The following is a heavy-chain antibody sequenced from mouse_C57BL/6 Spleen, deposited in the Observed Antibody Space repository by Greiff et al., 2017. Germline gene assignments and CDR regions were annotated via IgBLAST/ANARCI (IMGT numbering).Heavy chain of an antibody. D-gene: IGHD2-4*01. V-gene: IGHV1-26*01. J-gene: IGHJ4*01. CDR2: INPNNGGT. CDR1: GYTFTDYY. Sequence: EVQLQQSGPELVKPGASVKISCKASGYTFTDYYMNWVKQSHGKSLEWIGDINPNNGGTSYNQKFKGKATLTVDKSSSTAYMELRSLTSEDSAVYYCARWVYDYDLDAMDYWGQGTSVTVSS. CDR3: ARWVYDYDLDAMDY.